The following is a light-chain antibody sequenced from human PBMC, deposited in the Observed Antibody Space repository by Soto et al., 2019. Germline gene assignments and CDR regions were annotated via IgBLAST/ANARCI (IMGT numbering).Light chain of an antibody. CDR3: SSYTSSSTYV. V-gene: IGLV2-14*01. CDR1: SSDVGGYDY. Sequence: QSALTQPASVSGSPGQSIAISCTRTSSDVGGYDYVSWYQQHPGKAPKLMIYDVSNRPSGVSNRFSGSKSDNTASLTISGLQAEDEADYYCSSYTSSSTYVFGTGTKVTVL. CDR2: DVS. J-gene: IGLJ1*01.